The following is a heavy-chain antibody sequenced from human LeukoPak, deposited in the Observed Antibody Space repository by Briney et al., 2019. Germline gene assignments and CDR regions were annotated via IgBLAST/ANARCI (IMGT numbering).Heavy chain of an antibody. J-gene: IGHJ6*02. V-gene: IGHV1-8*01. CDR3: ARVPPNYDILTGYLYYYYYYGMDV. D-gene: IGHD3-9*01. CDR1: GYTFTSYD. Sequence: GASVKVSCKASGYTFTSYDINWVRQATGQGLEWMGWMNPNSVNTGYAQKFQGRVTMTRNTSISTSYMELSSLRSEDTAVYYCARVPPNYDILTGYLYYYYYYGMDVWGQGTTVTVSS. CDR2: MNPNSVNT.